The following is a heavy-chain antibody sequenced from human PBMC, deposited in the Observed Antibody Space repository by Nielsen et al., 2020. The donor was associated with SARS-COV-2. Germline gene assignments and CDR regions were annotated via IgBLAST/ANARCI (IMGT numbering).Heavy chain of an antibody. CDR3: AREAAAGCLDL. CDR1: GYTFTSYD. D-gene: IGHD6-13*01. J-gene: IGHJ5*02. CDR2: INAYNGNT. Sequence: SVKVSCKASGYTFTSYDINWVRQATGQGPEWMGWINAYNGNTNYALKVQGRVTMTTDTSTSTAYMELRSLTSDDTAVYYCAREAAAGCLDLWGQGTLVTVSS. V-gene: IGHV1-18*01.